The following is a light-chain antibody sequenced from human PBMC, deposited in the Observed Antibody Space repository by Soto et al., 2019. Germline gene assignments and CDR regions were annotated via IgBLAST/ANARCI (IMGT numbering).Light chain of an antibody. CDR3: QQHSNWPFT. CDR2: DAS. CDR1: QSVSSSY. V-gene: IGKV3D-20*02. J-gene: IGKJ5*01. Sequence: EIVLTHSPGTLSLSPLERAFLXNRSSQSVSSSYLAWYQQKPGQAPRLLIYDASNRATGIPARFSGSGSGSDFTLTISSLEPEDFAVYYCQQHSNWPFTFGQGTRLEIK.